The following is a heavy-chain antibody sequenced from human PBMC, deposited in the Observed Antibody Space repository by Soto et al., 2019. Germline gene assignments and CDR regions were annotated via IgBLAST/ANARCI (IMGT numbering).Heavy chain of an antibody. CDR1: GGSISSYY. D-gene: IGHD2-15*01. V-gene: IGHV4-59*08. CDR2: IYYSGST. Sequence: QVQLQESGPGLVKPSETLSLTCTVSGGSISSYYWSWIRQPPGKGLEWIGYIYYSGSTNYNPSRRSRGTISIETSKNQFSLRLSSVTAADTDVYYCARLQFFDSSSYLYYWGQGTRVTVSS. J-gene: IGHJ4*02. CDR3: ARLQFFDSSSYLYY.